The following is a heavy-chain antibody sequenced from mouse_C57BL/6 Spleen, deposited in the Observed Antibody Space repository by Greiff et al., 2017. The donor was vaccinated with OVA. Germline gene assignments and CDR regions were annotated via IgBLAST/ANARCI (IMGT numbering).Heavy chain of an antibody. CDR3: ARPNVFAY. Sequence: EVKLEESGGGLVKPGGSLKLSCAASGFTFSDYGMHWVRQAPEKGLEWVAYISSGSSSIYYADTVKGRFTISRDNAKNTLFLQMTSLRSEDTAMYYCARPNVFAYWGQGTLVTVSA. V-gene: IGHV5-17*01. CDR2: ISSGSSSI. J-gene: IGHJ3*01. CDR1: GFTFSDYG.